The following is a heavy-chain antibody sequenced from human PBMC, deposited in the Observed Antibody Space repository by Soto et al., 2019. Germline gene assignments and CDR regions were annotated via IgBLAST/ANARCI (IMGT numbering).Heavy chain of an antibody. CDR2: INHSGST. Sequence: QVQLQQWGAGLLKPSETLSLTCAVYGGSFSGYYWSWIRQPPGKGLEWIGEINHSGSTNYNPSLKGRVTISVDTFKTQFSLKLSSVTAADTAVYYCARGRAAAADVGFDPWGQGTLVTVSS. CDR3: ARGRAAAADVGFDP. D-gene: IGHD6-13*01. V-gene: IGHV4-34*01. J-gene: IGHJ5*02. CDR1: GGSFSGYY.